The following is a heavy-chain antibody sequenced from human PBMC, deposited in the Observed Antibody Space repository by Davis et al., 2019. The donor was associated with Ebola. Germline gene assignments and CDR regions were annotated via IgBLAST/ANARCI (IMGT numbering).Heavy chain of an antibody. Sequence: GGSLRLSCTASGFTVSSNHMSWVRQAPGKGLEWVSVIYDQSTAYADAVRGRFIISRDKSNNTLYLGMSSLRVDDTAVYYCATTQWLREFDNWGQGTLVTVSS. J-gene: IGHJ4*02. CDR2: IYDQST. D-gene: IGHD6-19*01. V-gene: IGHV3-53*05. CDR3: ATTQWLREFDN. CDR1: GFTVSSNH.